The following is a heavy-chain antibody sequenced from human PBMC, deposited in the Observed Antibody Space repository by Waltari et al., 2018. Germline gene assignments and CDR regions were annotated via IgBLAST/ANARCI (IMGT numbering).Heavy chain of an antibody. CDR1: GFTFRSYA. J-gene: IGHJ4*02. D-gene: IGHD3-3*01. V-gene: IGHV3-23*03. CDR2: IYSGGST. CDR3: AKDHAEGFLEWLVY. Sequence: EVQLLESGGGLVQPGGSLRLSCAASGFTFRSYAMSWVRQAPGKGLEWVSVIYSGGSTYYADSVKGRFTISRDNSKNTLYLQMNSLRAEDTAVYYCAKDHAEGFLEWLVYWGQGTLVTVSS.